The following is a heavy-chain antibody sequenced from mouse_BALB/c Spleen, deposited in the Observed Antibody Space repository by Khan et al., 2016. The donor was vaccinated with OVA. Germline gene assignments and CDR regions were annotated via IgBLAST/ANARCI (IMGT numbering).Heavy chain of an antibody. CDR3: ARREKYRYDPSWFAY. CDR2: IDHSDSET. Sequence: VQLQQSGTELVRPGASVKLSCKASGYTFTSYWMNWVKQRPGHGLEWIGRIDHSDSETNYNQLFKAKATLTVDKSYSTAYIKISRLTSEDSAVYVCARREKYRYDPSWFAYWGQGTLVTVSA. J-gene: IGHJ3*01. V-gene: IGHV1-61*01. D-gene: IGHD2-12*01. CDR1: GYTFTSYW.